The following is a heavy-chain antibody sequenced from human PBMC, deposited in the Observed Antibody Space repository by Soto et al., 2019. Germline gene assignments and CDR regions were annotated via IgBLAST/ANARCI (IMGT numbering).Heavy chain of an antibody. D-gene: IGHD1-26*01. Sequence: QVQLVQSGAEVKKPGDSVKVSCKASGYTFTSYDINWVRQATGQGIEWMGWMNPNSGNTGYAQKFQGRVTMTRNTSISAAYMELSILRSEDTAVYYCTRFLASNYYSYGMDVWCQGTTLTVSS. V-gene: IGHV1-8*01. CDR1: GYTFTSYD. CDR2: MNPNSGNT. CDR3: TRFLASNYYSYGMDV. J-gene: IGHJ6*02.